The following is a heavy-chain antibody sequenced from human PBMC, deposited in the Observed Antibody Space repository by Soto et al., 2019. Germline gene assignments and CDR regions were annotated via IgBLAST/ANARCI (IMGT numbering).Heavy chain of an antibody. V-gene: IGHV4-59*08. CDR2: IYHSGST. CDR3: ARGPYCSGGSCYSDDAFDT. D-gene: IGHD2-15*01. CDR1: GGSISGYY. J-gene: IGHJ3*02. Sequence: SETLSLTCAVSGGSISGYYWSWIRQPPGKGLEWIGYIYHSGSTNYYPSLKSRVTISVDTSKNQFPLKLSSVTAADTAVYYCARGPYCSGGSCYSDDAFDTWGQGTMVTVSS.